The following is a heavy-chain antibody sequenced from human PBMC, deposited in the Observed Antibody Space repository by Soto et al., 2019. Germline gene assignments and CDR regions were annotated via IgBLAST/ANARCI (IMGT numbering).Heavy chain of an antibody. D-gene: IGHD5-12*01. Sequence: QVQLVQSGAEVKKPGSSVKVSCKASGGTFSSYAISWVRQAPGQGLEWMGGIIPIFGTANYAQKFQGRVTIPAGKSKSTACMELSSLRSEDTDVYYDAGSVAKYYYYGVDVLGQGTTVTVSS. CDR2: IIPIFGTA. J-gene: IGHJ6*02. V-gene: IGHV1-69*14. CDR3: AGSVAKYYYYGVDV. CDR1: GGTFSSYA.